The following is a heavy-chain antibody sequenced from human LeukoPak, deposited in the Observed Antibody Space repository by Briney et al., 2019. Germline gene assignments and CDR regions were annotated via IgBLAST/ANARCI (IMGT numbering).Heavy chain of an antibody. CDR3: AKGRGDPYDY. J-gene: IGHJ4*02. CDR2: ISGSGGST. D-gene: IGHD4-17*01. Sequence: PGGSLRLSCPASAFTFSSYAMSWVRQAPGKGLEWVSAISGSGGSTYYADSVKGRFTISRDNSKNTLYLQMNSLRAEDTAVYYCAKGRGDPYDYWGQGTLVTVSS. CDR1: AFTFSSYA. V-gene: IGHV3-23*01.